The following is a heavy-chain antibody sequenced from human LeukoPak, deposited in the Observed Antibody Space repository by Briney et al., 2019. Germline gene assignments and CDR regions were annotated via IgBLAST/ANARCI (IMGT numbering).Heavy chain of an antibody. J-gene: IGHJ4*02. CDR1: GGSFSGYY. Sequence: SETLSLTCAVYGGSFSGYYWSWIRQPPGKGLEWIGEINHSGSSNYNPSLKSRVTISLDTSKNQFSLNLSSVTAADTAVYYCAREGYCSGTSCYNFNYWGQGTLVTVSS. CDR2: INHSGSS. V-gene: IGHV4-34*01. CDR3: AREGYCSGTSCYNFNY. D-gene: IGHD2-2*01.